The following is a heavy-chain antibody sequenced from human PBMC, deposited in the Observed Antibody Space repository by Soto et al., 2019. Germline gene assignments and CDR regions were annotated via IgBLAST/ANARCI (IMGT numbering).Heavy chain of an antibody. Sequence: PGWSLRLSCVVSGFTFNNYGINWVRQAPGKGLEWVSTVSKSDYTYYSDSVKGRFTISRDNAKNTVSLHMNTLRAEDTAVYYCAREDSIIIPAVSDFWGQGTLVTVSS. CDR1: GFTFNNYG. CDR3: AREDSIIIPAVSDF. D-gene: IGHD2-2*01. CDR2: VSKSDYT. V-gene: IGHV3-21*04. J-gene: IGHJ4*02.